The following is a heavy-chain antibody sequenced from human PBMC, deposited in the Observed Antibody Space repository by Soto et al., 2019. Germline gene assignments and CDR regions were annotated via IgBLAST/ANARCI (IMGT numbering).Heavy chain of an antibody. V-gene: IGHV4-34*01. J-gene: IGHJ4*02. CDR3: ARRTRSSWLDY. CDR2: INHSGST. CDR1: GGSFSGYY. D-gene: IGHD6-13*01. Sequence: SETLSLTCAVYGGSFSGYYWSWFRQPPGKGLEWIGEINHSGSTNYNPSLKSRVTISVDTSKNQFSLKLSSVTAADTAVYYCARRTRSSWLDYWGQGTLVTVSS.